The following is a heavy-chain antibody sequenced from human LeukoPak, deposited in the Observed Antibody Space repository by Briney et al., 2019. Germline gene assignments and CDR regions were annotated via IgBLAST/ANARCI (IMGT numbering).Heavy chain of an antibody. J-gene: IGHJ4*02. D-gene: IGHD2-8*01. CDR3: ARDRGGVYFDY. CDR1: GGSISSSSYY. V-gene: IGHV4-61*01. Sequence: SETLSLTCTVSGGSISSSSYYWSWIRQPPGKGLEWIGYIYYSGSTNYNPSLKSRVTISVDTSKNQFSLKLSSVTAADTAVYYCARDRGGVYFDYWGQGTLVTVSS. CDR2: IYYSGST.